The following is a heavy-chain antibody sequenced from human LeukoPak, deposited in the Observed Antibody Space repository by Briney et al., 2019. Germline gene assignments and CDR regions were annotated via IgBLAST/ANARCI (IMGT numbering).Heavy chain of an antibody. CDR1: GFTFSRYS. CDR2: ISISSSYI. J-gene: IGHJ4*02. D-gene: IGHD3-3*01. V-gene: IGHV3-21*01. Sequence: TGGSLRLSCAASGFTFSRYSMNWVRQAPGKGLEWVSSISISSSYIYYADSVKGRFTISRDNSKNTLYLQMNSLRAEDTAVYYCASEIIFGSFDYWGQGTLVTVSS. CDR3: ASEIIFGSFDY.